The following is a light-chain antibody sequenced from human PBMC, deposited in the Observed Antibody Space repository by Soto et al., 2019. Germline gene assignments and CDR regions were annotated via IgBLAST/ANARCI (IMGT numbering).Light chain of an antibody. CDR2: DTN. CDR3: LLLYSGNRRV. CDR1: TGTVTSGHY. Sequence: QAVVTQEPSLTVSPGETVTLTCGSSTGTVTSGHYPYWFQQRPGQAPTTLIYDTNNKYSWTPDRFSGSLLGGKAALTLSGAQPEDEGDYYCLLLYSGNRRVFETGTKLTV. J-gene: IGLJ1*01. V-gene: IGLV7-46*01.